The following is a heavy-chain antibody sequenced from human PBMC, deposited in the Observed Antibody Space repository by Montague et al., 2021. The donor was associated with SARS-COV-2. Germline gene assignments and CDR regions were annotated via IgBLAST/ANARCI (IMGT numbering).Heavy chain of an antibody. CDR3: ARAPVWGVYGMDV. D-gene: IGHD3-16*01. CDR2: IGTAGDT. Sequence: SLRLSCAASGFTFSSYDMHWVHQATGKGLEWVSAIGTAGDTYYPGSVKGRFTISRENAKNSLYLQMNSLRAGDTAVYYCARAPVWGVYGMDVWGQGTTVTVSS. CDR1: GFTFSSYD. J-gene: IGHJ6*02. V-gene: IGHV3-13*04.